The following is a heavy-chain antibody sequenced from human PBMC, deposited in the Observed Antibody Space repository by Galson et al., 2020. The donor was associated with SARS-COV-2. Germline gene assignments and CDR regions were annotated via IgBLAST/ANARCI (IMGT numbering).Heavy chain of an antibody. D-gene: IGHD3-22*01. Sequence: GGSLTLSCAASGFTFSTYAMNWVRQAPGKGLEWVSAISGSGGNTYYADSVKGRFTISRDNFRNTLYLQVNSLRAEDMAVYYCAKVYDVTMVVAAAFDSWGQGTLVTVSS. V-gene: IGHV3-23*01. J-gene: IGHJ4*02. CDR2: ISGSGGNT. CDR1: GFTFSTYA. CDR3: AKVYDVTMVVAAAFDS.